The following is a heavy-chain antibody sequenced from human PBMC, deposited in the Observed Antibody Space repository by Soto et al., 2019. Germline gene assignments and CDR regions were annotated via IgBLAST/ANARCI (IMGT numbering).Heavy chain of an antibody. Sequence: QLQLQESGPGLVKPSETLSLTCTVSGGSISSSSYYWGWIRQPPGKGLEWIGSIYYSGSTYYNPSLKSRVTISVDTSKNQFSLKLSSVTAADTAVYYCARREIVGANFDYWGQGTLVTVSS. J-gene: IGHJ4*02. CDR2: IYYSGST. V-gene: IGHV4-39*01. CDR1: GGSISSSSYY. CDR3: ARREIVGANFDY. D-gene: IGHD1-26*01.